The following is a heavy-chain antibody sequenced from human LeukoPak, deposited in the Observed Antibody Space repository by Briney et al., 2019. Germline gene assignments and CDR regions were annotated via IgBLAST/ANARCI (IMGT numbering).Heavy chain of an antibody. CDR1: GFPFEDLT. V-gene: IGHV3-9*01. J-gene: IGHJ4*02. D-gene: IGHD3/OR15-3a*01. CDR2: ISWNSGSI. CDR3: AKAMTFDGGPPFDY. Sequence: GGSLRLSYAAPGFPFEDLTINRDRHYPGKGPEWTSGISWNSGSIGYADSVKGRFTISRDNAKNSLYLQMNSLRAEDTALYYCAKAMTFDGGPPFDYWGQGTLVTVSS.